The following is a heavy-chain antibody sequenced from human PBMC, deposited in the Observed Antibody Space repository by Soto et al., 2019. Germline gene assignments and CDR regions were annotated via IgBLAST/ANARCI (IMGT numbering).Heavy chain of an antibody. CDR2: IYYSGST. Sequence: KPSETLSLTCTVSGGSISSYYWSWIRQPPGKGLEWIGYIYYSGSTNYNPSLKSRVTISVDTSKNQFSLKLSSVTAADTAVYYCARTLRVAGRNWFDPWGQGTLVTVSS. V-gene: IGHV4-59*01. CDR1: GGSISSYY. J-gene: IGHJ5*02. D-gene: IGHD6-19*01. CDR3: ARTLRVAGRNWFDP.